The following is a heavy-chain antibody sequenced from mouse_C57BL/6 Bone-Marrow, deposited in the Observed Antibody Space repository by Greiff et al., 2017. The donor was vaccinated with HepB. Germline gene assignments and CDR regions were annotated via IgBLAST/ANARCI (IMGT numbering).Heavy chain of an antibody. D-gene: IGHD2-5*01. CDR3: ARGENYSNYYYYAMDY. J-gene: IGHJ4*01. CDR1: GYTFTGYW. CDR2: ILPGSGST. V-gene: IGHV1-9*01. Sequence: QVQLKESGAELMKPGASVKLSCKATGYTFTGYWIEWVKQRPGHGLEWIGEILPGSGSTNYNEKFKGKATFTADTSSNTAYMQLSSLTTEDSAIYYCARGENYSNYYYYAMDYWGQGTSVTVSS.